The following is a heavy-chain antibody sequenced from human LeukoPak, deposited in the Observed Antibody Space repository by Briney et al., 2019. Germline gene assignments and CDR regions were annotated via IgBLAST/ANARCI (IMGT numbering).Heavy chain of an antibody. CDR1: GYSISSGYY. CDR3: ARVFSEVATFFDY. Sequence: PSETLSLTCTVSGYSISSGYYWGWIRPPPGKGLEWIGSIYHSGSTYYNPSLKSRVTISVDTSKNQFSLKLSSVTAADTAVYYCARVFSEVATFFDYWGQGTLVTVSS. V-gene: IGHV4-38-2*02. D-gene: IGHD5-12*01. CDR2: IYHSGST. J-gene: IGHJ4*02.